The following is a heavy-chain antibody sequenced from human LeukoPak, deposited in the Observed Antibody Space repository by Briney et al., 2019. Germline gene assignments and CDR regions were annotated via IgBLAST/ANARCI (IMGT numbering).Heavy chain of an antibody. CDR1: GFTFSSNW. J-gene: IGHJ3*02. V-gene: IGHV3-74*01. D-gene: IGHD6-13*01. Sequence: GGSLRLSCAASGFTFSSNWMHWVRQAPGKGLVWVSRIISNENSATYADSVKGRFTISRDNAKNTLYLQMNSLRAEDTAVYYCVRGGIASAFYIWGQGTNVTLSS. CDR2: IISNENSA. CDR3: VRGGIASAFYI.